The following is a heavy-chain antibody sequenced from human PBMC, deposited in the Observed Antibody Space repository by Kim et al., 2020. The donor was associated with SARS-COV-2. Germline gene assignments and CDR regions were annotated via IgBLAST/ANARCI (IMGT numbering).Heavy chain of an antibody. CDR2: QSGST. Sequence: QSGSTNYNPSLKSRVTISVDTSKNQFSLKLSSVTAADTAVYYCARVHDDYWGQGTLVTVSS. V-gene: IGHV4-34*01. CDR3: ARVHDDY. J-gene: IGHJ4*02.